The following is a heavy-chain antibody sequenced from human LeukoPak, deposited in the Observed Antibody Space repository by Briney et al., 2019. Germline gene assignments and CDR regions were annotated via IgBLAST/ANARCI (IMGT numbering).Heavy chain of an antibody. V-gene: IGHV4-61*02. CDR1: GGSISSGSYY. CDR3: ARASGYCTNGACPDYYYYYMDV. CDR2: IYTSGST. D-gene: IGHD2-8*01. Sequence: SETLSLTCTVSGGSISSGSYYWSWIRQPAGKGLEWIGRIYTSGSTNYNPSLKSRVTISVDTSKNQSSLKLSSVTAADTAVYYCARASGYCTNGACPDYYYYYMDVWGKGTTVTVSS. J-gene: IGHJ6*03.